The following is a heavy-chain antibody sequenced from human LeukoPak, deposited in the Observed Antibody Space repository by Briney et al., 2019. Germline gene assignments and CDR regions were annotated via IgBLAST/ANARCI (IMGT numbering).Heavy chain of an antibody. CDR1: GFTFSSYD. V-gene: IGHV3-23*01. CDR2: ISGSGGYT. D-gene: IGHD1-26*01. J-gene: IGHJ4*02. CDR3: TTWVGAHFDF. Sequence: GGSLRLSCAASGFTFSSYDMIWVRQAPGKGLEWVSSISGSGGYTYYADSVKGRFTISRDNSKNTLYLQMNSLRAEDTAVYFCTTWVGAHFDFWGQGTLVTVSS.